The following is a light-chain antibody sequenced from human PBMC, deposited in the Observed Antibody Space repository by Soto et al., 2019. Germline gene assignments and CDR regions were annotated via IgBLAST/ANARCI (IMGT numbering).Light chain of an antibody. CDR2: GGS. CDR3: QQYGSSPQT. Sequence: EIVLTQSPGPLSLSPGERATLSCRASQSVASSCLAWYQQEPGQAPRHPIHGGSSRATGIPDRFSGSGSGTDFTLTISRLEPEDFAVYYCQQYGSSPQTFGQGTKVEI. CDR1: QSVASSC. V-gene: IGKV3-20*01. J-gene: IGKJ1*01.